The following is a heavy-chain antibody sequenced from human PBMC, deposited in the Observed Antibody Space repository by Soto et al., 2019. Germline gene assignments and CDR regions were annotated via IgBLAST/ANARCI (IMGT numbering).Heavy chain of an antibody. Sequence: GESLKISCEDSGNSFTSHWIGWVRQMPGKGLEWMGIIYPADSDTRYSPSFQGHVTISVDKSTSTAYLQWSSLKASDTAMYYCARQSSTRGPATWGQGTLVTVSS. V-gene: IGHV5-51*01. J-gene: IGHJ4*02. CDR2: IYPADSDT. CDR3: ARQSSTRGPAT. D-gene: IGHD2-2*01. CDR1: GNSFTSHW.